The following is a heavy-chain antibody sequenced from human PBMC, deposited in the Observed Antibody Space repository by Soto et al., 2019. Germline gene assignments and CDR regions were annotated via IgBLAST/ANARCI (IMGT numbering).Heavy chain of an antibody. D-gene: IGHD1-26*01. CDR3: ARYSGTTGSFYYYYGMDV. J-gene: IGHJ6*02. CDR2: IIPIFGTA. CDR1: GGTFSSYA. V-gene: IGHV1-69*06. Sequence: ASVKVSCKASGGTFSSYAISWVRQAPGQGLEWMGGIIPIFGTANYAQKFQGRVTITADKSTSTAYMELSSLRYEDTAVYYCARYSGTTGSFYYYYGMDVWGQGTTVTVSS.